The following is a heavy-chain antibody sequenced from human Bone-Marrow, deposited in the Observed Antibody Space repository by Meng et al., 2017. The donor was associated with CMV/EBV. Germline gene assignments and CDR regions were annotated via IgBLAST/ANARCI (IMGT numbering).Heavy chain of an antibody. V-gene: IGHV1-69*05. CDR2: IIPIFGTA. Sequence: SVKVCCKASGGTFSSYAISWVRQAPGQGLEWMGGIIPIFGTANYAQKFQGRVTITTDESTSTAYMELSSLRSEDTAVYYCARDEIVVVPRYYYYGMDVWGQGTTVTVSS. CDR3: ARDEIVVVPRYYYYGMDV. CDR1: GGTFSSYA. D-gene: IGHD2-2*01. J-gene: IGHJ6*02.